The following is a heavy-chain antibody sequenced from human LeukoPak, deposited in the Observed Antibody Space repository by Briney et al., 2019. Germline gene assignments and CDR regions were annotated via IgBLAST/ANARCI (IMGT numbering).Heavy chain of an antibody. CDR3: ARLRSIAAAGTEIWYFDL. D-gene: IGHD6-13*01. CDR2: IYYSGST. CDR1: GGSISSSSYY. J-gene: IGHJ2*01. Sequence: SETLSLTCTVSGGSISSSSYYWGWIRQPPGKGLEWIGSIYYSGSTYYNPSLKSRVTIPVDTSKNQFSLKLSSVTAADTAVYYCARLRSIAAAGTEIWYFDLWGRGTLVTVSS. V-gene: IGHV4-39*01.